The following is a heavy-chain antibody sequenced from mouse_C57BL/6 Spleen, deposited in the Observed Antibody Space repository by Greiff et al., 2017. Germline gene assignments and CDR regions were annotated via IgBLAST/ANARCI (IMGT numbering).Heavy chain of an antibody. Sequence: QVQLQQPGAELVMPGASVKLSCKASGYTFTSYWMHWVKQRPGQGLEWIGEIDPSDSYTNYNQKFKGKSTLTVDKSSSPAYMQLSGLTSEDSAVYYSARSPSYDYGTPFDYWGQGTTLTVSS. CDR1: GYTFTSYW. D-gene: IGHD1-1*01. CDR3: ARSPSYDYGTPFDY. CDR2: IDPSDSYT. V-gene: IGHV1-69*01. J-gene: IGHJ2*01.